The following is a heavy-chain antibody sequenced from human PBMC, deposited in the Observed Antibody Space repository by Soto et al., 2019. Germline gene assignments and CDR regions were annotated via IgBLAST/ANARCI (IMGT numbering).Heavy chain of an antibody. V-gene: IGHV3-23*01. D-gene: IGHD3-3*01. CDR2: IRGSGTST. CDR1: GFTFSTYA. Sequence: GGSLRLSCAASGFTFSTYAMNWVRRAPGRGLAWVSGIRGSGTSTYCADSVKGRFTISRDNSNDTLYLQMNSLRAEDTAVYYCARSPHYDFWSGYENWFDPWGQGTLVTVSS. J-gene: IGHJ5*02. CDR3: ARSPHYDFWSGYENWFDP.